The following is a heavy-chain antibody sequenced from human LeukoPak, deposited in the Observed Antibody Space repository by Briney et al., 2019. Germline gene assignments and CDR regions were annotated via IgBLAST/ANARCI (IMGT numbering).Heavy chain of an antibody. V-gene: IGHV3-21*01. CDR1: GFTFSRYS. D-gene: IGHD3-3*01. J-gene: IGHJ4*02. CDR3: ARSRLMYYDFWSGPFDY. Sequence: PGGSLRLSCAASGFTFSRYSMNWVRQAPGRGLEWVSSISISSNYIYYPDSLKGRFTISRDNAKNSLYLQMNSLRAEDTAVYYCARSRLMYYDFWSGPFDYWGQGTLVTVSS. CDR2: ISISSNYI.